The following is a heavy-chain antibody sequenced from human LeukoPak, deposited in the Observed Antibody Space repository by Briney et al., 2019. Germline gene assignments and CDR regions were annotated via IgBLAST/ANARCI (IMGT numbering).Heavy chain of an antibody. J-gene: IGHJ5*02. V-gene: IGHV1-2*02. D-gene: IGHD6-13*01. CDR3: ARDRWQQLVLGCFDP. CDR1: GYTFTGYY. Sequence: ASVTVSCKASGYTFTGYYMHWVRQAPGQGLEWMGWINPNSGGTNYAQKFQGRVTMTRDTSISTAYMELSRLRSDDTAVYYCARDRWQQLVLGCFDPWGQGTLVTVSS. CDR2: INPNSGGT.